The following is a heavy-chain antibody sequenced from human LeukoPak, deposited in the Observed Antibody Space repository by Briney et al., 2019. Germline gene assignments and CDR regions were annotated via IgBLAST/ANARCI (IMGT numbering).Heavy chain of an antibody. D-gene: IGHD3-22*01. CDR2: ISNSGST. Sequence: MSSETLSLTCAVSGVSINRGTFFWTWIRKPPGKGLEWIGYISNSGSTNYHPSLKSRVTISSDTSKTQFTLKLTSVTAADTAVYYCARSPSGYRFDPWGQGTLVTVSS. V-gene: IGHV4-61*01. CDR3: ARSPSGYRFDP. J-gene: IGHJ5*02. CDR1: GVSINRGTFF.